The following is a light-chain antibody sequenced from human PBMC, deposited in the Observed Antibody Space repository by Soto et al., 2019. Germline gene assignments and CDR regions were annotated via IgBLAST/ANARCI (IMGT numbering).Light chain of an antibody. Sequence: QSVLTQPASVSGSPGQSITISCTGTSSDVGSYNLVSWYQQHPGKAPKLMIYEGNERPSGVSNRFSGSKSGNTASLTISGVQAWDEADYYCCSYAGSSTWVFGGGTKLTVL. CDR2: EGN. CDR3: CSYAGSSTWV. CDR1: SSDVGSYNL. J-gene: IGLJ3*02. V-gene: IGLV2-23*01.